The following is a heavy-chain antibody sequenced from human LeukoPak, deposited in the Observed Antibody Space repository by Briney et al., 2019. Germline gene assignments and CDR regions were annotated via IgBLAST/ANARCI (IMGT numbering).Heavy chain of an antibody. Sequence: PSETLSLTCTVSGGSLSSYYWSWIRQPPGKGLEWTGYIYYSGSTNYNPSLKSRVTISVDTSKNQFSLKLSSVTAADTAVYYCARTAYYYDSSAYGPDAFDIWGQGTMVTVSS. CDR3: ARTAYYYDSSAYGPDAFDI. CDR1: GGSLSSYY. CDR2: IYYSGST. D-gene: IGHD3-22*01. V-gene: IGHV4-59*01. J-gene: IGHJ3*02.